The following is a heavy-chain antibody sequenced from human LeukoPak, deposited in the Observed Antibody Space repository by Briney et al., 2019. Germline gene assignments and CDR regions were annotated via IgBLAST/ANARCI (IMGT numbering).Heavy chain of an antibody. CDR1: GFTFSSYA. J-gene: IGHJ5*02. Sequence: PGGSLRLSCAASGFTFSSYAMSWVRQAPGKGLEWVSYIGISGNTIYYADSVKGRFTISRDNARNSLYLQMNSLRAEDTALYYCARRWGGWFDPWGQGTLVTVSS. CDR2: IGISGNTI. V-gene: IGHV3-48*03. D-gene: IGHD3-16*01. CDR3: ARRWGGWFDP.